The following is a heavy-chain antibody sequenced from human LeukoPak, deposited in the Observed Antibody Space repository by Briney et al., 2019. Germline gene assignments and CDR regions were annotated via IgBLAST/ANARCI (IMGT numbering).Heavy chain of an antibody. Sequence: GGSLRLSCAASGFTFSSYMMNWVRQAPGKGLEWVSSINSGSTYTYYTESVKGRFTVSRDNAKNSLFLQMNSLRAEDTAIYYCARSLATLTYEGYWGQGTLVTVSS. CDR1: GFTFSSYM. V-gene: IGHV3-21*01. CDR3: ARSLATLTYEGY. CDR2: INSGSTYT. J-gene: IGHJ4*02. D-gene: IGHD3-3*01.